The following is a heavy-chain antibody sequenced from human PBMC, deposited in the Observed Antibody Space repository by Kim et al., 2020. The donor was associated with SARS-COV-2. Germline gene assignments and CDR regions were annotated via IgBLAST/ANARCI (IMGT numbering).Heavy chain of an antibody. J-gene: IGHJ4*02. CDR3: ARDSGSYYRDLDY. CDR1: GFTFSSYA. D-gene: IGHD1-26*01. V-gene: IGHV3-30-3*01. CDR2: ISYDGSNK. Sequence: GGSLRLSCAASGFTFSSYAMHWVRQAPGKGLEWVAVISYDGSNKYYADSVKGRFTISRDNSKNTLYLQMNSLRAEDTAVYYCARDSGSYYRDLDYWGQRTLVTVSS.